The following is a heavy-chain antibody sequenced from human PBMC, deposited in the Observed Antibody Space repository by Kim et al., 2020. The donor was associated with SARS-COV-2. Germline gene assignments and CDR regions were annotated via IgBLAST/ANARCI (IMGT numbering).Heavy chain of an antibody. Sequence: GGSLRLSCAASGFTFGNYGGHWVRPAPGKGLEWVAFISHDGSQAYYRDSVKGRFMISRDNLKNTMFLEMNSLGAEDTGVYYCTKRGATTGTMYYYGLDV. V-gene: IGHV3-30*02. CDR1: GFTFGNYG. CDR3: TKRGATTGTMYYYGLDV. CDR2: ISHDGSQA. D-gene: IGHD6-13*01. J-gene: IGHJ6*01.